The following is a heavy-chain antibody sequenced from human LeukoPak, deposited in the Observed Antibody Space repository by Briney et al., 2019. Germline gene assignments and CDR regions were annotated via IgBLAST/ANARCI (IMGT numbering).Heavy chain of an antibody. J-gene: IGHJ2*01. CDR2: IYYSGST. CDR1: GGSISSYY. CDR3: ARFGSSLWYFDL. D-gene: IGHD3-10*01. V-gene: IGHV4-59*01. Sequence: SETLFLTCTVSGGSISSYYWSWIRQPPGKGLEWIGYIYYSGSTNYNPSLKSRVTISVDTSKNQFSLKLSSVTAADTAVYYCARFGSSLWYFDLWGRGTLVTVSS.